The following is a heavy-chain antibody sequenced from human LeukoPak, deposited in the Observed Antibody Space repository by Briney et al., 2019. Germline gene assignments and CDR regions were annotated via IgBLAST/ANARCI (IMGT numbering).Heavy chain of an antibody. J-gene: IGHJ4*02. V-gene: IGHV4-34*01. Sequence: PSETLSLTCAVYGGSFSGYYWSWIRQPPGKGLEWIGEINHSGSTNYNPSLKSRVTISVDTSKNQFSLKLSSVTAADTAVYYCAVQWYYYGSGRSFDYWGQGTLVTVSS. CDR2: INHSGST. D-gene: IGHD3-10*01. CDR3: AVQWYYYGSGRSFDY. CDR1: GGSFSGYY.